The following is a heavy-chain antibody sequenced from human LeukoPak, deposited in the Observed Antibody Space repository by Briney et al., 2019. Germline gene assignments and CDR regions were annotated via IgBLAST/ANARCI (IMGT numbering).Heavy chain of an antibody. V-gene: IGHV3-30-3*01. CDR3: VKVGEVRYFDWLAPYFDF. CDR2: ISYDINNE. CDR1: GFTFSRYP. D-gene: IGHD3-9*01. Sequence: GGSLRLSCEASGFTFSRYPMHWVRQAPGKGLEWVAVISYDINNEYYADSVKGRFTISRDNSNNTLYLQMNSLTPEDTAVYYCVKVGEVRYFDWLAPYFDFWGQGTPVTVSS. J-gene: IGHJ4*02.